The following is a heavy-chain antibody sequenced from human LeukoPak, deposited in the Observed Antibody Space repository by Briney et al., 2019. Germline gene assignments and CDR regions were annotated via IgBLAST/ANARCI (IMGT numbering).Heavy chain of an antibody. V-gene: IGHV3-48*02. CDR1: GFTFSSYS. J-gene: IGHJ4*02. Sequence: PGGSLRLSCAASGFTFSSYSMNWVRHARGKGLEGMSYISSSSGTIYYADSVKGRFTISRDNAKNSLYLQMNSLRDEDTAVYYCARYLWFGSSQRFDYWGQGTLVTVSS. D-gene: IGHD3-10*01. CDR2: ISSSSGTI. CDR3: ARYLWFGSSQRFDY.